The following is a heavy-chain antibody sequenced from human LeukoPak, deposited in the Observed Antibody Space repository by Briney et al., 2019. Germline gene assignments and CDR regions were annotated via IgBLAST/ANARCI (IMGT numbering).Heavy chain of an antibody. CDR2: ISAYNGNT. CDR1: GYTFTSYG. CDR3: ARDFVVPAVMGYYGMDV. J-gene: IGHJ6*02. V-gene: IGHV1-18*01. Sequence: ASVKVSCKASGYTFTSYGISWVRQAPGQGLEWMGWISAYNGNTNYAQKLQGRVTMTTDTSTSTAYMELRSLRSDDTAVYYCARDFVVPAVMGYYGMDVWGQGTTVTVSS. D-gene: IGHD2-2*01.